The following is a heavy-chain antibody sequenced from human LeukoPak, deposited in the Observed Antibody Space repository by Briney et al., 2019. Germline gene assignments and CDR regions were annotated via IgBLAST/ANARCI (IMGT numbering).Heavy chain of an antibody. CDR2: MNPKSGHT. CDR1: GYTFTSDV. D-gene: IGHD3-10*01. CDR3: ASYPPAVMVRGVIINGPNAFDI. J-gene: IGHJ3*02. V-gene: IGHV1-8*03. Sequence: GASVKVSCKASGYTFTSDVNWVRQATGQGLEWMGWMNPKSGHTGYSQKFQGRVTITADESTSTAYMELSSLRSEDTAVYYCASYPPAVMVRGVIINGPNAFDIWGQGTMVTVSS.